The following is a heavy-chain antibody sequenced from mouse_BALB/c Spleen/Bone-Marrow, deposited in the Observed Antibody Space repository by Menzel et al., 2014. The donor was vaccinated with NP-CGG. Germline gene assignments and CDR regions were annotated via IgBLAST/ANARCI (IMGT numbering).Heavy chain of an antibody. CDR2: INSSGSYT. CDR1: GFTFSTYA. V-gene: IGHV5-9-3*01. D-gene: IGHD2-4*01. J-gene: IGHJ1*01. CDR3: SRLRMITTYFDV. Sequence: EVKLVESGGGLAKPGGSLQLSCAASGFTFSTYAMSWVRQTPEKRLEWVATINSSGSYTYYPDSVKGRFTISRDNAKNTLYLQMSSLRSEDTAMFYCSRLRMITTYFDVWGAGTTVTVSS.